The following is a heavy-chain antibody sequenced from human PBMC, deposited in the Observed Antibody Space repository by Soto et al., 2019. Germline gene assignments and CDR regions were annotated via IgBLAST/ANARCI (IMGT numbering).Heavy chain of an antibody. CDR3: ATAGGSYSPIDY. V-gene: IGHV1-46*01. Sequence: QVQLVQSGAEVKKPGASVKVSCKASGYTFSSYYIIWVRQAPGQGLAWMGIINPSGGSTNYAQKFQGRVTMTRDTSTSTVYMELSSLRSEDTAVYYCATAGGSYSPIDYWGQGTLVTVSS. D-gene: IGHD3-10*01. CDR1: GYTFSSYY. J-gene: IGHJ4*02. CDR2: INPSGGST.